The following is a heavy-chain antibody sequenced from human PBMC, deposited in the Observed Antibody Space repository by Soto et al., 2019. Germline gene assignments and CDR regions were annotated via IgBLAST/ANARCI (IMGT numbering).Heavy chain of an antibody. V-gene: IGHV3-30*18. J-gene: IGHJ4*02. CDR2: ISYDGSNK. CDR3: AKERRGYSYVFDY. Sequence: QVQLVESGGGVVQPGRSLRLSCAASGFTFSSYGMHWVRQAPGKGLEWVAVISYDGSNKYYADSVKGRFTISRDNSKITLYLQMNSLRAEDTAVYYCAKERRGYSYVFDYWGQGTMVTVSS. CDR1: GFTFSSYG. D-gene: IGHD5-18*01.